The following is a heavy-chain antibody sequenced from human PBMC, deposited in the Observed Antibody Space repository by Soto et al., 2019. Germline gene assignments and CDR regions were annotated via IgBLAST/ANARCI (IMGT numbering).Heavy chain of an antibody. CDR1: GGTFSSYA. J-gene: IGHJ6*02. CDR2: IIPISDTT. Sequence: QVQLVQSGAEVKKPGSSVKVYCKASGGTFSSYAISWVRQAPGQGLEWMGGIIPISDTTNYAQKFQGRVTITADASTSSAYMELSSRRSEDTAVYYCARSQGSSTSLEIYYYYYYGMDVWGQGTTVTVSS. CDR3: ARSQGSSTSLEIYYYYYYGMDV. D-gene: IGHD2-2*01. V-gene: IGHV1-69*01.